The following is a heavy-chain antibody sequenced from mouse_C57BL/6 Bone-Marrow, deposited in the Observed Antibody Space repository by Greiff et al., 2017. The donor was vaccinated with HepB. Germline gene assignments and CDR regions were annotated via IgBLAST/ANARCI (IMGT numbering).Heavy chain of an antibody. CDR1: GFSLTSYG. CDR2: IWSGGST. D-gene: IGHD1-1*01. CDR3: ASPHYYGSSPYYAMDY. V-gene: IGHV2-2*01. J-gene: IGHJ4*01. Sequence: QVQLQQSGPGLVQPSQSLSITCTVSGFSLTSYGVHWVRQSPGKGLEWLGVIWSGGSTDYNAAFISRLSISKDNSKSQVFFKMNSLQADDTAIYYCASPHYYGSSPYYAMDYWGQGTSVTVSS.